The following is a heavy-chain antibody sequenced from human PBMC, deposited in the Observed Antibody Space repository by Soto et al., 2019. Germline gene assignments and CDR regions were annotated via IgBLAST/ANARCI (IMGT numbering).Heavy chain of an antibody. Sequence: SETLSLTCTVSGGSISIGGYYWSWIRQHPGKGLEWIGYIYYSGSTYYNPSLKSRVTISVDTSKNQFSLKLSSVTAADTAVYYCARMLTSNYGGNFDYWGQGTLVTVSS. J-gene: IGHJ4*02. D-gene: IGHD4-17*01. CDR2: IYYSGST. V-gene: IGHV4-31*03. CDR3: ARMLTSNYGGNFDY. CDR1: GGSISIGGYY.